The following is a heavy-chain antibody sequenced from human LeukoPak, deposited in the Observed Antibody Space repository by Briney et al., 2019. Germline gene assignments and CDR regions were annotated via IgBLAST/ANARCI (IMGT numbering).Heavy chain of an antibody. J-gene: IGHJ4*02. Sequence: AASVKVSCKASGYTFTSYAMNWVRQAPGQGLEWMGWINTNTGNPTYAQGFTGRFVFSLDTSVSTAYLQISSLKAEDTAVYYCATEGYCSGGNCYSDYWGQGTLVTVSS. CDR1: GYTFTSYA. D-gene: IGHD2-15*01. V-gene: IGHV7-4-1*02. CDR2: INTNTGNP. CDR3: ATEGYCSGGNCYSDY.